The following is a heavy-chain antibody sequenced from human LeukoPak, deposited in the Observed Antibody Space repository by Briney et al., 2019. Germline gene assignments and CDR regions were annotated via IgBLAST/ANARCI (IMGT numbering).Heavy chain of an antibody. Sequence: PGGSLRLSCVVSGLTLSNYAMSWVRQAPGKGLEWVSGISGSAGGTNYADSVKGRFTISRDNSMNTMYLQMNSLRAEDTAVYFCAKRGIVIRGLLIIGFHKGAYYFDSWGQGILVTVSS. CDR2: ISGSAGGT. J-gene: IGHJ4*02. CDR3: AKRGIVIRGLLIIGFHKGAYYFDS. V-gene: IGHV3-23*01. D-gene: IGHD3-10*01. CDR1: GLTLSNYA.